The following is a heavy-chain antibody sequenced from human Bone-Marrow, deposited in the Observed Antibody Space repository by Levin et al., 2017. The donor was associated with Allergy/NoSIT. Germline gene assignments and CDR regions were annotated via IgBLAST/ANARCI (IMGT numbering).Heavy chain of an antibody. Sequence: ASETLSLTCTVSGASIGNSGYYWSWIRQHPGKGLEWLGHVYHSGTTYYNSSLESRLAITVATSKNQFSLKLSSVTAADTAVYFCARGGLTDSTNWFDPWGQGTLVSVSS. D-gene: IGHD2/OR15-2a*01. CDR1: GASIGNSGYY. CDR3: ARGGLTDSTNWFDP. J-gene: IGHJ5*02. CDR2: VYHSGTT. V-gene: IGHV4-31*03.